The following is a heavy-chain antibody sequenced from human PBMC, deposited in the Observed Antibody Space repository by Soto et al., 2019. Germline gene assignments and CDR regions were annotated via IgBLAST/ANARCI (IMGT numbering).Heavy chain of an antibody. CDR2: IKQDGSEK. Sequence: EVQLVESGGGFVQPGGSLRLSCAASGFPFSSHWMTWVRQAPGKGLEWVAYIKQDGSEKYYVDSVMGRFTMSRDNTQSSLSLQMNTLRVEDSAVYYCARITSPGYFDSWGQGTLVTVSS. V-gene: IGHV3-7*05. CDR3: ARITSPGYFDS. D-gene: IGHD1-20*01. J-gene: IGHJ4*02. CDR1: GFPFSSHW.